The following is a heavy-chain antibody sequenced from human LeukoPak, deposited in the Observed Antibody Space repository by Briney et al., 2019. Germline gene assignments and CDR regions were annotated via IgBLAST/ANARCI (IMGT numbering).Heavy chain of an antibody. CDR1: GFTFSSYA. CDR2: ISGSGGST. D-gene: IGHD6-19*01. Sequence: PGGSLRLSCAASGFTFSSYAMSWVRQAPGKGLEWVSAISGSGGSTYYADSVKGRFTISRDNSKNTLYLQMNSLRAEDTAVYYCAKGGQWLSTREYYFDYWGQGTLVTVSS. V-gene: IGHV3-23*01. J-gene: IGHJ4*02. CDR3: AKGGQWLSTREYYFDY.